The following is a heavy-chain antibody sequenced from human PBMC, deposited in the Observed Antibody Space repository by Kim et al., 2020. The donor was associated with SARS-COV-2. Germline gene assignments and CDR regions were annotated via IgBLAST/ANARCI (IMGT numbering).Heavy chain of an antibody. CDR3: ARDGGTFGSGSYHYYYYYGMDV. CDR2: ISAYNGNT. D-gene: IGHD3-10*01. J-gene: IGHJ6*02. CDR1: GYTFTSYG. Sequence: ASVKVSCKASGYTFTSYGISWVRQAPGQGLEWMGWISAYNGNTNYAQKLQGRVTMTTDTSTSTAYMELRSLRSDDTAVYYCARDGGTFGSGSYHYYYYYGMDVWGQWTTVTVSS. V-gene: IGHV1-18*04.